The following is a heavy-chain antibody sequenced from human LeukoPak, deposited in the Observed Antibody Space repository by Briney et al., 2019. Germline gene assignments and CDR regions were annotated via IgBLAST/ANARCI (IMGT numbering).Heavy chain of an antibody. CDR1: GYSISSGYY. CDR3: ARHTAILYYFDY. V-gene: IGHV4-38-2*01. J-gene: IGHJ4*02. Sequence: SETLSLTCAVSGYSISSGYYWGWIRQPPGNGLEWIGSIYHSGSTYYNPSLKSRVTISVDTSKNQFSLKLSSVTATDTAVYYCARHTAILYYFDYWGQGTLVTVSS. D-gene: IGHD2/OR15-2a*01. CDR2: IYHSGST.